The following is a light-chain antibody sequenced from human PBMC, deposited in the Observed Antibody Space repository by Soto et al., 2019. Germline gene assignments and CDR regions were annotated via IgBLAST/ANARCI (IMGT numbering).Light chain of an antibody. V-gene: IGLV2-14*03. CDR2: DVS. CDR1: SRDVGGYNY. Sequence: SVLAQPASLSGSPGQSITISCTGTSRDVGGYNYVSWYQQHPGKAPKLMIYDVSNRPSGVSNRFSGSKSGNTASLTISGLQAEDEADYYCSSYTSSSLHVFGTGTKVTVL. CDR3: SSYTSSSLHV. J-gene: IGLJ1*01.